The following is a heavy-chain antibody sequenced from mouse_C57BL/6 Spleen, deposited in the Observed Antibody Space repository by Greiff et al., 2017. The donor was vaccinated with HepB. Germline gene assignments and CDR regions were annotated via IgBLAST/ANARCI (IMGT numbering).Heavy chain of an antibody. J-gene: IGHJ4*01. V-gene: IGHV6-3*01. CDR2: IRLKSDNYAT. CDR3: TGPITTVVAHYYAMDY. D-gene: IGHD1-1*01. CDR1: GFTFSNYW. Sequence: VQLKESGGGLVQPGGSMKLSCVASGFTFSNYWMNWVRQSPEKGLEWVAQIRLKSDNYATHYAESVKGRFTISRDDSKSSVYLQMNNLRAEDTGIYYCTGPITTVVAHYYAMDYWGQGTSVTVSS.